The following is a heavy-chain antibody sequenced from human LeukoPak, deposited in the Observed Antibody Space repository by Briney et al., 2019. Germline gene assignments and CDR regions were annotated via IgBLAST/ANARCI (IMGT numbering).Heavy chain of an antibody. D-gene: IGHD1-1*01. V-gene: IGHV5-51*01. CDR3: AKHLTSTGTTPLDY. J-gene: IGHJ4*02. Sequence: GESLKISCKGSGYIFSSYWIGWVRQMPGKGLEWMGIIYPGDSDTRYSPSFQGQVTISADKSISTAYLQWSSLKASDTAMYYCAKHLTSTGTTPLDYWGQGTLVTVSS. CDR1: GYIFSSYW. CDR2: IYPGDSDT.